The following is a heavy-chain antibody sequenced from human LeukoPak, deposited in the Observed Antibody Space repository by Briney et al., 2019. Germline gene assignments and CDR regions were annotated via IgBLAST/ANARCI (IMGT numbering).Heavy chain of an antibody. V-gene: IGHV1-69*13. Sequence: SVKVSCKASGGTFSSYAISWVRPAPAQGLEWMGGIIPIFGTANYAQKFQARVTITADESTSTAYMELSSLRSEDTAVYYCARPDSSGYYQSLQLDYWGQGTLVTVSS. J-gene: IGHJ4*02. CDR3: ARPDSSGYYQSLQLDY. D-gene: IGHD3-22*01. CDR1: GGTFSSYA. CDR2: IIPIFGTA.